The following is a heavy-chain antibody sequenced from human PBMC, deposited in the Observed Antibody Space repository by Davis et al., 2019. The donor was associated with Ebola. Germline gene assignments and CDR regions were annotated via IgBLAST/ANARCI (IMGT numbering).Heavy chain of an antibody. CDR3: ARGFVEQWLDYFQH. CDR1: GGTFSSYA. CDR2: IIPIFGTA. J-gene: IGHJ1*01. D-gene: IGHD6-19*01. V-gene: IGHV1-69*13. Sequence: AASVKVSCKASGGTFSSYAISWVRQAPGQGLEWMGGIIPIFGTANYAQKFQGRVTITADESTSTAYMELSSLRSEDTAVYYCARGFVEQWLDYFQHWGQGTLVTVSS.